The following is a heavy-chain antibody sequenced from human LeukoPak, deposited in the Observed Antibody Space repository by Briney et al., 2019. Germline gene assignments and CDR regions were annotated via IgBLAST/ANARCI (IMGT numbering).Heavy chain of an antibody. CDR1: GDSISSSSYY. Sequence: SETLSLTCTVSGDSISSSSYYWGWIRQPPGKGLEWIGSIYYSGSSYYNPSLKSRVTISLDTSKNQFSLQLNSVTPEDTAVYYCARVIWNRENNWFDPWGQGTLVTVSS. J-gene: IGHJ5*02. V-gene: IGHV4-39*07. CDR2: IYYSGSS. D-gene: IGHD1-1*01. CDR3: ARVIWNRENNWFDP.